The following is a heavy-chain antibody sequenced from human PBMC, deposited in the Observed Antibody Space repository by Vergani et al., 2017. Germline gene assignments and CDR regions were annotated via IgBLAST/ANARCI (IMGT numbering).Heavy chain of an antibody. Sequence: QVQLQQWGAGLLKPSETLSLTCAVYGGSFSGYYWSWIRQPPGKGLEWIGEINHSGSTNYNPSLKSRVTISVDTSKNQFSRKLSSVTAADPAVYYCARDSDSSSWYLWRYYMDVWGKGTTVTVSS. J-gene: IGHJ6*03. D-gene: IGHD6-13*01. CDR2: INHSGST. CDR1: GGSFSGYY. CDR3: ARDSDSSSWYLWRYYMDV. V-gene: IGHV4-34*01.